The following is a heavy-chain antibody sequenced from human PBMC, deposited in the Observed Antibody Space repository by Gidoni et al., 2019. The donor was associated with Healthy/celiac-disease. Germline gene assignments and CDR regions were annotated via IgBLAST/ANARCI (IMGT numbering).Heavy chain of an antibody. J-gene: IGHJ4*02. D-gene: IGHD5-12*01. CDR1: GYSFTSYW. CDR3: ARLVEHYRGYSGYIDY. Sequence: EVQLVQSGAEVKKPGESLKISCKGSGYSFTSYWIGWVRQMPGKGLEWIGIIYPGDSDTRYSPSFQGQVTISADKSISTAYLQWSSLKASDTAMYYCARLVEHYRGYSGYIDYWGQGTLVTVSS. CDR2: IYPGDSDT. V-gene: IGHV5-51*01.